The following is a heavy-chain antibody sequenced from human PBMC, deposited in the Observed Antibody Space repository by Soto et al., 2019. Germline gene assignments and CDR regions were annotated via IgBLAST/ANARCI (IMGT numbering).Heavy chain of an antibody. Sequence: EVQLLESGGGLAQPGVSLRLSCVASGFTFSSYAMGWVRQAPGKGLEWVSSFSGSGGTYYADSVKGRFTISRDNSKNTLYLQMNSLRDEDTAVYYCAKAYSSGWLEGYLEYWGQGTPVTVSS. CDR1: GFTFSSYA. CDR3: AKAYSSGWLEGYLEY. D-gene: IGHD6-19*01. V-gene: IGHV3-23*01. J-gene: IGHJ4*02. CDR2: FSGSGGT.